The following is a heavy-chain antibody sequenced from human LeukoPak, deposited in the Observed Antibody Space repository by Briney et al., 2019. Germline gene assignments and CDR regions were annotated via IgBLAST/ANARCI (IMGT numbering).Heavy chain of an antibody. Sequence: GGSLRLSCAASGFTFSSCAMNWVRQAPGKGLEWVSSISSGGTYIYYADSVKGRFTISRDNAKNSVYLQMNSLRADDTAVYYCAKDQEDDYVWGSYRSQNWFDPWGQGTLVTVSS. CDR1: GFTFSSCA. CDR2: ISSGGTYI. CDR3: AKDQEDDYVWGSYRSQNWFDP. J-gene: IGHJ5*02. V-gene: IGHV3-21*01. D-gene: IGHD3-16*02.